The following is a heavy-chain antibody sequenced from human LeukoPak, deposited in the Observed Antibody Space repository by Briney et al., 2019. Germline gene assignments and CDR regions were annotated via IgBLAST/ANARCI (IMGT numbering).Heavy chain of an antibody. CDR3: ARDLGGTNYYYYYMDV. D-gene: IGHD1-1*01. V-gene: IGHV3-7*01. CDR2: IKQDGSEK. Sequence: PGGSLRLSCAASGFTFSSYWMSWVRQAPGKGLEWVANIKQDGSEKYYVDSVEGRFTISRDNAKNSLYLQMNSLRAEDTAVYYCARDLGGTNYYYYYMDVWGKGTTVTVSS. J-gene: IGHJ6*03. CDR1: GFTFSSYW.